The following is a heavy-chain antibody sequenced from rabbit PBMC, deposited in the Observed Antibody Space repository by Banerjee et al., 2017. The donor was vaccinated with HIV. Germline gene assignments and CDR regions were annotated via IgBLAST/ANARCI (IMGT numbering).Heavy chain of an antibody. CDR1: GFDFSSNG. J-gene: IGHJ4*01. V-gene: IGHV1S40*01. Sequence: QSLEESGGDLVKPGASLTLTCTASGFDFSSNGMCWVRQAPGKGLEWIACINSNTGNTVYASWAKGPFTISKTSSTTVTLQMTSLTAADTATYFCARDLAGVIGWNFNLWGP. CDR3: ARDLAGVIGWNFNL. D-gene: IGHD4-1*01. CDR2: INSNTGNT.